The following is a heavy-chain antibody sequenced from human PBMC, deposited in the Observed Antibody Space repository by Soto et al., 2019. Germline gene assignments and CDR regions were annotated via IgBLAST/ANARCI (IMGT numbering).Heavy chain of an antibody. CDR1: GYTFTSYY. D-gene: IGHD1-1*01. CDR2: INPNGGST. J-gene: IGHJ4*01. Sequence: ASVKVSCKASGYTFTSYYMHWVRQAPGQGLEWMGIINPNGGSTTYARKFQGRLTMTTDTATSTLYMELSSLRSEDTAVYSCARSNDNDGILPDYWGHGTLVTVSS. V-gene: IGHV1-46*01. CDR3: ARSNDNDGILPDY.